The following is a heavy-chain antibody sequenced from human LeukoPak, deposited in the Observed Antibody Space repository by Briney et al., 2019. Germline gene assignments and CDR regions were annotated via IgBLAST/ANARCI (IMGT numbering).Heavy chain of an antibody. J-gene: IGHJ4*02. CDR3: ARAPTYYYDSSGYYSFDY. V-gene: IGHV1-2*02. CDR2: INPNSGGT. D-gene: IGHD3-22*01. Sequence: ASVKVSCKASGYTFTGYYMHWVRQAPGQGLEWMGWINPNSGGTNYAQKFQGRVTRTRDTSISTAYMELGRLRSDDTAVYYCARAPTYYYDSSGYYSFDYWGQGTLVTVSS. CDR1: GYTFTGYY.